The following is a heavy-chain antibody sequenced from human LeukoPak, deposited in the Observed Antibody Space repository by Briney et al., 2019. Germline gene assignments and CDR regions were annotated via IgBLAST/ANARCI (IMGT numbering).Heavy chain of an antibody. CDR1: GFTFSSYA. CDR2: INNNGGST. V-gene: IGHV3-23*01. CDR3: AKPVTVSSPFDY. D-gene: IGHD3-10*01. Sequence: GGSLRLSCAASGFTFSSYAMSWVRQAPGKGLKWVSTINNNGGSTSYADSVKGRFTISRDNSKNTLYLQMNSLRAEDTAVYYCAKPVTVSSPFDYWGQGTLVSVSS. J-gene: IGHJ4*02.